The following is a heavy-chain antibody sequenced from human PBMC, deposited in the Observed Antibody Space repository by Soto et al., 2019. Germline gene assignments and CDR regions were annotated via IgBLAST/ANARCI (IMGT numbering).Heavy chain of an antibody. CDR2: IIPIFGTA. V-gene: IGHV1-69*12. Sequence: QVQLVQSGAEVKKPGSSVKVSCKASGGTFSSYAISWVRQAPGQGLEWMGGIIPIFGTANYAQKFQGRVTITADESTSTAYMERSSLRSEDTAVYYCARARITIFGVVIIYNWFDPWGQGTLVTVSS. J-gene: IGHJ5*02. CDR3: ARARITIFGVVIIYNWFDP. CDR1: GGTFSSYA. D-gene: IGHD3-3*01.